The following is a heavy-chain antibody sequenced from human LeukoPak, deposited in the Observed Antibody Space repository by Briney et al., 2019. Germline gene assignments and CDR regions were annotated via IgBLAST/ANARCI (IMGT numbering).Heavy chain of an antibody. CDR2: IAPSVDTT. CDR3: VREESGGYFDY. V-gene: IGHV1-46*01. CDR1: GFTFTNYL. J-gene: IGHJ4*02. D-gene: IGHD2-8*02. Sequence: GASVKVSCKSFGFTFTNYLLHWVRQAPGQGLEWVGRIAPSVDTTNYAQKFRGRVTMTRDTSTSTVYMELSSLRSDDTAIHYCVREESGGYFDYWGQGTLVTVSS.